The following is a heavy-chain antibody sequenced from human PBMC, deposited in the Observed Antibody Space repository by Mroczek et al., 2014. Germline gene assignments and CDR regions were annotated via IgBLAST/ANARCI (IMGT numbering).Heavy chain of an antibody. CDR2: IYYSGST. J-gene: IGHJ4*02. V-gene: IGHV4-59*01. D-gene: IGHD4-17*01. CDR1: GGSISSYY. Sequence: QVQLQESGPGLVKPSETLSLTCTVSGGSISSYYWSWIRQPPGKGLEWIGYIYYSGSTNYNPSLKSRVTISVDTSKNQFSLKLSSVTAADTAVYYCAREGDYGDYSDYWGQGTLVTVSS. CDR3: AREGDYGDYSDY.